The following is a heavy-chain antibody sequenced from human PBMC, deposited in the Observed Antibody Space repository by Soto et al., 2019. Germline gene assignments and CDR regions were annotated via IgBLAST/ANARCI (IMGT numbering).Heavy chain of an antibody. CDR3: ARLSTVPTLFDY. CDR2: IYYSGST. V-gene: IGHV4-39*01. Sequence: SETLSLTCTVSGGSISSSSYYWGWFRQPPGKGLEWIGSIYYSGSTYYNPSLKSRVTISVDTSKNQFSLKLSSVTAADTAVYYCARLSTVPTLFDYWGQGTLVTVS. J-gene: IGHJ4*02. CDR1: GGSISSSSYY. D-gene: IGHD4-17*01.